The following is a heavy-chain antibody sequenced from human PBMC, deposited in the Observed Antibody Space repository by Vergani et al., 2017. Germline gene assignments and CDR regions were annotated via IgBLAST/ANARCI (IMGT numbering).Heavy chain of an antibody. D-gene: IGHD6-6*01. J-gene: IGHJ3*01. CDR1: GGSISSYY. CDR2: IYYSGST. Sequence: QVQLQESGPGLVEPSETLSLTCTVSGGSISSYYWSWIRQPPGKGLEWIGYIYYSGSTNYNPSLKSRVTISVDTAKNQFSLKLSSVTAADTAVYYCARDHPYDGSSVAFDLWGQGTMVTVSS. V-gene: IGHV4-59*01. CDR3: ARDHPYDGSSVAFDL.